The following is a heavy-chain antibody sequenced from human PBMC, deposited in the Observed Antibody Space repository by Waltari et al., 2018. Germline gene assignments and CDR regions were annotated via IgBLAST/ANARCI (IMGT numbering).Heavy chain of an antibody. V-gene: IGHV1-18*01. D-gene: IGHD6-13*01. J-gene: IGHJ4*02. CDR2: IYPYNGNT. CDR1: GYIFSTYG. Sequence: QLVQSGAEVKKPGASVQVSCKASGYIFSTYGITWVRKAPGQGLEWMGWIYPYNGNTKYEQNFQGRVTMTTDTSTTTAYMEIRSLRSDDTAIYYCARDDVDSSNFGGFWGQGTLVTVSS. CDR3: ARDDVDSSNFGGF.